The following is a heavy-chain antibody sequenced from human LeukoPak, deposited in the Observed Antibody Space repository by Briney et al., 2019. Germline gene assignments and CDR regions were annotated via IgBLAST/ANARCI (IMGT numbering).Heavy chain of an antibody. CDR1: GGSISSYY. V-gene: IGHV4-59*01. D-gene: IGHD2-2*01. CDR3: ARDRVVVVPAAMEYYYYYGMDV. CDR2: IYYSGST. J-gene: IGHJ6*02. Sequence: PSETLSLTCTVSGGSISSYYWGWIRQPPGKGLEWIGYIYYSGSTNYNPSLKSRVTISVDTSKNQFSLKLSSVTAADTAVYYCARDRVVVVPAAMEYYYYYGMDVWGQGTTVTVSS.